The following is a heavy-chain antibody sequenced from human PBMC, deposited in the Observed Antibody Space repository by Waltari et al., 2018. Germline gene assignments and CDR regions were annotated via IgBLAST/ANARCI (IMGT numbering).Heavy chain of an antibody. Sequence: QVQLQESGPGLVKPSETLSLTCTVSGGSISSYYWSWIRQPAGKGLEWIGRIYTSGSTNYNPSLKSRVTMSVDTSKNQCSLKLSSVTAADTAVYYCAREGCSGGSCYSVFDYWGQGTLVTVSS. D-gene: IGHD2-15*01. CDR1: GGSISSYY. CDR2: IYTSGST. J-gene: IGHJ4*02. V-gene: IGHV4-4*07. CDR3: AREGCSGGSCYSVFDY.